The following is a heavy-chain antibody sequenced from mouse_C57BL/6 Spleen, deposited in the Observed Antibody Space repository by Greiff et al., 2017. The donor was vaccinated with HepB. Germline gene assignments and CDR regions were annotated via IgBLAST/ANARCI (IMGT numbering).Heavy chain of an antibody. V-gene: IGHV1-54*01. Sequence: VQLQQSGAELVRPGTSVKVSCKASGYAFTNYLIEWVKQRPGQGLEWIGVINPGSGGTNYNEKFKGKATLTADKSSSTAYMQLSSLTSEDSAIYFCARGHYGNPMDYWGQGTSVTVSS. CDR2: INPGSGGT. CDR3: ARGHYGNPMDY. J-gene: IGHJ4*01. CDR1: GYAFTNYL. D-gene: IGHD2-1*01.